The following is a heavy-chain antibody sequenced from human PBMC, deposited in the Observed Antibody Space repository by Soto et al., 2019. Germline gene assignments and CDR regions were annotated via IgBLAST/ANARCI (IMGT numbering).Heavy chain of an antibody. CDR2: ISNTGDMT. D-gene: IGHD2-15*01. Sequence: EVQLLATGGSLVRPGGSLRLSCAASGLTFKNYAMSWVRQAPGKGLEWVSGISNTGDMTYYADSVKGRFTISRDYDKNTMFLQMSSLRAEDTALYYCAVILVVLVGQTPFDYWGQGTHVTVSS. V-gene: IGHV3-23*01. J-gene: IGHJ4*02. CDR1: GLTFKNYA. CDR3: AVILVVLVGQTPFDY.